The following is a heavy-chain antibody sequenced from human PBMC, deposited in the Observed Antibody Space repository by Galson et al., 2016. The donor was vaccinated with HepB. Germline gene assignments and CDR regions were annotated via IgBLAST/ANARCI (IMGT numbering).Heavy chain of an antibody. CDR1: GFTFTVYW. V-gene: IGHV3-74*01. Sequence: SLRLSCAASGFTFTVYWMYWVRQAPGKGLVWVSHINLDGSTTTYADSVKGRFTISRDNARNTLDLQMDSPRAEDTAAYYCVSGYDAHAYGYWGQGTLVTVSS. D-gene: IGHD2-15*01. CDR2: INLDGSTT. CDR3: VSGYDAHAYGY. J-gene: IGHJ4*02.